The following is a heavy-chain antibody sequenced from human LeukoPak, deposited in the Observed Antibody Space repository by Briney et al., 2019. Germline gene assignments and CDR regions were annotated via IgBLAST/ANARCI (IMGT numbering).Heavy chain of an antibody. V-gene: IGHV3-30*18. CDR1: GFSFSRYA. J-gene: IGHJ4*02. D-gene: IGHD5-18*01. Sequence: PGGSLRLSCAASGFSFSRYAMHWVRQAPGKGLEWVAVIPSDGRDKHHADSVKGRFTISRDNSKNTLSLQVSSLRTEDTAVYYCAKDRYSYAFEYSDSWGQGTLVTVSS. CDR2: IPSDGRDK. CDR3: AKDRYSYAFEYSDS.